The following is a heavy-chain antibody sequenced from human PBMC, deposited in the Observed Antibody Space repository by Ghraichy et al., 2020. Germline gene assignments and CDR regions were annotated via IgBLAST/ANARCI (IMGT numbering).Heavy chain of an antibody. V-gene: IGHV3-48*02. CDR1: GFTFSNYS. CDR3: ARANYDFWSASNYYYGMDV. CDR2: INFTGSTT. J-gene: IGHJ6*02. Sequence: GESLNISCAASGFTFSNYSTNWVRQAPGKGLEWISYINFTGSTTYYADSVKGRFSISRDNAKNSLYLQMNSLRDEDAAVYYCARANYDFWSASNYYYGMDVWGQGTTVTVSS. D-gene: IGHD3-3*01.